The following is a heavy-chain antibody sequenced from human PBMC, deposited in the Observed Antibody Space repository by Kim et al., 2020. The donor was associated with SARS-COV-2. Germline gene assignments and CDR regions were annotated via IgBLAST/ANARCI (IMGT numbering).Heavy chain of an antibody. CDR2: ISYDGSSK. D-gene: IGHD6-13*01. CDR3: ANPRGPSYSSTWPGGMDV. J-gene: IGHJ6*02. V-gene: IGHV3-30*18. Sequence: GGSLRLSCAASGFTFSSYGMHWVRQAPGKGLEWVAVISYDGSSKYYADSVKGRFTISRDNSKNTLYLQMNSLRAEDTAVYYCANPRGPSYSSTWPGGMDVWGQGTTVTVSS. CDR1: GFTFSSYG.